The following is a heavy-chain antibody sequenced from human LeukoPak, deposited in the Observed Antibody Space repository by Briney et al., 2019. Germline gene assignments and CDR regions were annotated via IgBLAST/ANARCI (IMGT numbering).Heavy chain of an antibody. J-gene: IGHJ4*02. CDR1: GGSVSSGSYY. CDR3: ARGLNSGGYVDY. D-gene: IGHD5-12*01. Sequence: SETLSLTCTVSGGSVSSGSYYWSWIRQPPGTGLEWIGYIYYSGSTNYNPSLKSRVTISVDTSKNQFSLKLSSVTAADTAVYYCARGLNSGGYVDYWGQGTLVTVSS. V-gene: IGHV4-61*01. CDR2: IYYSGST.